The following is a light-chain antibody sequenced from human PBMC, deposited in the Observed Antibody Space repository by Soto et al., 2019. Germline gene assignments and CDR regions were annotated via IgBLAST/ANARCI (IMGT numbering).Light chain of an antibody. J-gene: IGLJ7*01. Sequence: QSVLTQSPSASASLGASVKLTCTLSSGHISNAIAWHQQKPEKGPRFLMNVNSDGSHIKGDGIPDRFSGSSSGAEPYLIISSLQSEDEADYYCQTWGTGIPVVFGGGTQLTVL. CDR1: SGHISNA. CDR3: QTWGTGIPVV. V-gene: IGLV4-69*01. CDR2: VNSDGSH.